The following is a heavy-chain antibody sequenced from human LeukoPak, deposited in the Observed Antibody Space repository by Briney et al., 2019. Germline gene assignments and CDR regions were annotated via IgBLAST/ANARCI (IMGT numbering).Heavy chain of an antibody. CDR2: ISYDGSNK. CDR1: GFTFSSYA. D-gene: IGHD7-27*01. CDR3: ARLGAGDKSIN. V-gene: IGHV3-30-3*01. J-gene: IGHJ4*02. Sequence: PGGSLRLSCAASGFTFSSYAMHWVRQAPGKGLEWVAVISYDGSNKYYADSVKGRFTISRDNSKNTLYLQMNSLRAEDTAVYYCARLGAGDKSINWGQGTLVTVSS.